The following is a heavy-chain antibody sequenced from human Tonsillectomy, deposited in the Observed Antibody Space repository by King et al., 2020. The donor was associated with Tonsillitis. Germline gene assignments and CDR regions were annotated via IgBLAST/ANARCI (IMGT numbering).Heavy chain of an antibody. CDR2: IKYDGSNK. V-gene: IGHV3-30*02. J-gene: IGHJ4*02. CDR3: AKDQHAILTGFPLDY. D-gene: IGHD3-9*01. Sequence: QVQLVESGGGVVQPGGSLRLSCVASGFTFSNYGMNWVRQAPGKGLEWITFIKYDGSNKYYADSVKGQFTISRDNSKNTLYLQMNSLRAEDTAIYYCAKDQHAILTGFPLDYWGPGTLVTVSS. CDR1: GFTFSNYG.